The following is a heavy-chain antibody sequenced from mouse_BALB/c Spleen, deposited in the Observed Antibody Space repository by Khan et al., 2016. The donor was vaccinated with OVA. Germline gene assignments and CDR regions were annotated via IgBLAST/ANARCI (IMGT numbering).Heavy chain of an antibody. D-gene: IGHD4-1*01. V-gene: IGHV1-18*01. Sequence: VRLQQSGPELVKPGASVKISCKTSGYTFTEYTMHWVKQSHGKNLEWIGGINPNNGGTSYNQKCKDKATLTVDKSSSTAYMELRSLTSEDSVVXYCGRRGGWEFGYWGQGTLVTVSA. J-gene: IGHJ3*01. CDR2: INPNNGGT. CDR1: GYTFTEYT. CDR3: GRRGGWEFGY.